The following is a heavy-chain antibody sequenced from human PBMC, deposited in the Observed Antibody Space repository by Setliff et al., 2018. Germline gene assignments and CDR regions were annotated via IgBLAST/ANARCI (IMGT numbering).Heavy chain of an antibody. CDR3: AKESLAINTRWFDP. Sequence: SETLSLTCAVYGGSFSGYYWSWIRQPPGKGLEWIGEINHSGTTYNAFFASRVTMSIDTSKNQFSLNLNSVTAADTALYYCAKESLAINTRWFDPWGQGILVTVSS. CDR1: GGSFSGYY. V-gene: IGHV4-34*01. J-gene: IGHJ5*02. D-gene: IGHD3-3*02. CDR2: INHSGT.